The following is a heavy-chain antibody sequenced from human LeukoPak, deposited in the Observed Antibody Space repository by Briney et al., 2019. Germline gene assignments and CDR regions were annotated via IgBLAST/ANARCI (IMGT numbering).Heavy chain of an antibody. CDR2: ISSSSDTI. CDR1: GITFSSYN. D-gene: IGHD6-13*01. V-gene: IGHV3-48*02. J-gene: IGHJ1*01. Sequence: GGSLRLSCAASGITFSSYNMNWVRQAPGKGLEWVSSISSSSDTIYYADSVKGRFTISRDNAKNSLYLQMSSLRDDETAVYYCARGRTGRYRSSQEYFQHWGQGTRVTVSS. CDR3: ARGRTGRYRSSQEYFQH.